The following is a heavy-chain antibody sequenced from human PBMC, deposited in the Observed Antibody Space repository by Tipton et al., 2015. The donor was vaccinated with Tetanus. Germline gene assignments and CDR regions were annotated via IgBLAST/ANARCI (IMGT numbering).Heavy chain of an antibody. D-gene: IGHD3/OR15-3a*01. CDR1: GDSISSGDYY. Sequence: LRLSCAVSGDSISSGDYYWTWIRQHPGRGLESIGYIFGSGGTFYNPSLESRVTISLDTSKNHFSLKLTPVTAADTAVYYCARDRSHFYFGPQIDYWGQGTPVTASS. V-gene: IGHV4-31*02. CDR3: ARDRSHFYFGPQIDY. J-gene: IGHJ4*02. CDR2: IFGSGGT.